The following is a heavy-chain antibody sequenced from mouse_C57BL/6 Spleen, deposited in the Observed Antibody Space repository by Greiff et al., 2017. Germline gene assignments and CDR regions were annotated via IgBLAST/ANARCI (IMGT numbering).Heavy chain of an antibody. CDR1: GYTFTDHT. Sequence: VQLQQSDAELVKPGASVKISCKVSGYTFTDHTIHWMKQRPEQGLEWIGYIYPRDGSTKYNEKFKGKATLTADKSSSTAYMQLNSLTSEDSAVXFCARPSYDYDGYFDVWGTGTTVTVSS. CDR3: ARPSYDYDGYFDV. CDR2: IYPRDGST. D-gene: IGHD2-4*01. J-gene: IGHJ1*03. V-gene: IGHV1-78*01.